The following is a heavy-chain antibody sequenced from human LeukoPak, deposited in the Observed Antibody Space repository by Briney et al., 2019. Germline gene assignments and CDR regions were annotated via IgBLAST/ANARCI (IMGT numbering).Heavy chain of an antibody. CDR2: IYYSGST. CDR3: ARLEMATPFDY. D-gene: IGHD5-24*01. CDR1: GGSISSSSYY. V-gene: IGHV4-39*01. Sequence: KPSETLSLTCTVSGGSISSSSYYWGWIRQPPGKGLEWIGSIYYSGSTYYNPSLKSRVTISVDTSKNQFSLKLSSVTAADTAVYYCARLEMATPFDYWGQGTQVTVSS. J-gene: IGHJ4*02.